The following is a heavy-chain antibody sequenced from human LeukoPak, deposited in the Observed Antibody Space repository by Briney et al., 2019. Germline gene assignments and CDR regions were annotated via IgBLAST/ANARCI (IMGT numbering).Heavy chain of an antibody. V-gene: IGHV3-21*01. CDR1: GFTFSSYS. D-gene: IGHD3-22*01. Sequence: PGGSLRLSCAASGFTFSSYSMNWVRQAPGKGLEWVSSISSSSSYIYYADSVKGRFTISRDNAKNSLYLQMDSLRAEDTAVYYCARVPNYYDSSGKDDASDIWGQGTMVTVSS. CDR3: ARVPNYYDSSGKDDASDI. J-gene: IGHJ3*02. CDR2: ISSSSSYI.